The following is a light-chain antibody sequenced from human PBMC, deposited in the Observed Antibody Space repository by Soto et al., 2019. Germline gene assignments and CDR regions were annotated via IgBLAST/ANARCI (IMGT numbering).Light chain of an antibody. J-gene: IGKJ5*01. V-gene: IGKV3-20*01. CDR2: GGS. CDR1: QSVGSSY. Sequence: EIVLTQSPGTLSLSPGERATLSCRASQSVGSSYLAWYQHKPGQAPRLLIHGGSSRATGVPDRFSGSGSGTDFTLTISRLEPEEFSVYYCQQYGTSPLTFGQGTRLDIE. CDR3: QQYGTSPLT.